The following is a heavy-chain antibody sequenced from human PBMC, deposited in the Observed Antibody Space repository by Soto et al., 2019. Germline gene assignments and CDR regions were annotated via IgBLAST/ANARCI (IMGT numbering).Heavy chain of an antibody. Sequence: QVQLQQWGAGLLKPSETLSLTCAVYGGSFSGYYWSWIRQPPGKGLEWIGEINHSGSTNYNPSLKGRVTISVDTSKNQFSLKLSSVTAADTAVYYCARGRVRAAANWGQGTLVTVSS. J-gene: IGHJ4*02. D-gene: IGHD6-13*01. CDR3: ARGRVRAAAN. V-gene: IGHV4-34*01. CDR2: INHSGST. CDR1: GGSFSGYY.